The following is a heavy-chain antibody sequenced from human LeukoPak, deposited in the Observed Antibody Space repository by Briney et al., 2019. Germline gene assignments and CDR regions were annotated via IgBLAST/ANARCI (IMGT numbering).Heavy chain of an antibody. CDR3: ARGLAVTTSLSGF. Sequence: GGSLRLSCAASGFTFSTYAMSWVRQAPGKGLEWVSAISASGGSTYYADSVKGRFTISRDNARNSLYLQMNSLRAEDAAVYYCARGLAVTTSLSGFWGQGTLVTVSS. D-gene: IGHD4-17*01. V-gene: IGHV3-23*01. CDR2: ISASGGST. J-gene: IGHJ4*02. CDR1: GFTFSTYA.